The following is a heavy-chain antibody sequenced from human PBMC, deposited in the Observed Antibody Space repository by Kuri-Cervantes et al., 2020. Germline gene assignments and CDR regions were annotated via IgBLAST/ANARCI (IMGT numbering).Heavy chain of an antibody. CDR2: IYYSGST. V-gene: IGHV4-39*01. J-gene: IGHJ5*02. D-gene: IGHD2-2*01. CDR3: ARMEYQLLHQTNWFDP. Sequence: ESLRLSCTVSGGSISSSSYYWGWIRQPPGKGLEWIGSIYYSGSTYYNPSLKSRVTISVDTSKNQFSLKLSSVTAADTAVYYCARMEYQLLHQTNWFDPWGQGTLVTVSS. CDR1: GGSISSSSYY.